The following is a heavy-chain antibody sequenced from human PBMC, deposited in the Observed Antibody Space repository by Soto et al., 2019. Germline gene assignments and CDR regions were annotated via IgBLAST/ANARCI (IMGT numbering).Heavy chain of an antibody. CDR1: GFTFSSYA. CDR2: ISYDGSNK. D-gene: IGHD3-22*01. J-gene: IGHJ4*02. Sequence: QVQLVESGGGVVQPGRSLRLSCAASGFTFSSYAMHWVRQAPGKGLARVAVISYDGSNKYYADSVKGRFTISGDNSKNALDLQMNSLRAEDTAVYYCAREIATGVVVVTDFDYWCRGTLVTVSS. V-gene: IGHV3-30-3*01. CDR3: AREIATGVVVVTDFDY.